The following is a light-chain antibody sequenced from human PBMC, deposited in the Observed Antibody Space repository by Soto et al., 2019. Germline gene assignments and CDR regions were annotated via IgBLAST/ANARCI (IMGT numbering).Light chain of an antibody. CDR1: QSVSGNY. V-gene: IGKV3D-20*02. Sequence: IVLTQSPGTLSFSPWEIATLSCSSSQSVSGNYLAWYQQKPGQAPRLLMSGASNRATGIPDGFTGSGSGTDFTLTITSLEPEDFAVYYCQQRYNWPPTFGQGTRLEIK. CDR2: GAS. J-gene: IGKJ5*01. CDR3: QQRYNWPPT.